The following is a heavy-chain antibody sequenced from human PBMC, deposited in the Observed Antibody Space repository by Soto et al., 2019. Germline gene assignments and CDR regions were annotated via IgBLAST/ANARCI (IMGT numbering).Heavy chain of an antibody. CDR2: INPNSGGT. J-gene: IGHJ6*02. Sequence: ASVKVSCKASGYTFTGYYMHWVRQAPGQGLEWMGWINPNSGGTNYAQKFQGRVTMTRDTSISTAYMELSRLRSDDTAVYYCARDSLIPYDFWSGYYRDYYYYYGMDVWGQGTTVTVS. D-gene: IGHD3-3*01. CDR1: GYTFTGYY. V-gene: IGHV1-2*02. CDR3: ARDSLIPYDFWSGYYRDYYYYYGMDV.